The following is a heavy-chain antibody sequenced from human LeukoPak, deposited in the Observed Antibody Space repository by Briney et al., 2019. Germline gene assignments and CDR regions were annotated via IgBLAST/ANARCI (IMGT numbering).Heavy chain of an antibody. V-gene: IGHV1-46*01. D-gene: IGHD3-3*01. Sequence: GASVKVSCKASGYTFTGYYMHWVRQAPGQGLEWMGIINPSGGSTSYAQKFQGRVTMTRDTSTSTVYMELSSLRSEDTAVYYCARAVLEWLPTVLYYFDYWGQGTLVTVSS. CDR2: INPSGGST. CDR3: ARAVLEWLPTVLYYFDY. J-gene: IGHJ4*02. CDR1: GYTFTGYY.